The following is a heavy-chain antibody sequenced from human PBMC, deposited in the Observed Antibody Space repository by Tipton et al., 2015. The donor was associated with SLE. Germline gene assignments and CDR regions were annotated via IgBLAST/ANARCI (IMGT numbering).Heavy chain of an antibody. Sequence: SLRLSCAASGFTFSSYAMHWVRQAPGKGLEWVSAVSGSGGSTYYADSVKGRFTISRDNSKNTLYLQMNSLRAEDTAVYYCAKVLRPTSGYYYYGMDVWGQGTTVTVSS. J-gene: IGHJ6*02. CDR3: AKVLRPTSGYYYYGMDV. D-gene: IGHD1-26*01. CDR2: VSGSGGST. CDR1: GFTFSSYA. V-gene: IGHV3-23*01.